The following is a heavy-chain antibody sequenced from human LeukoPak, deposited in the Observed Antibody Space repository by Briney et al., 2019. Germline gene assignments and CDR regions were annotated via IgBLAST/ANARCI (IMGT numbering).Heavy chain of an antibody. J-gene: IGHJ4*02. CDR1: GFTVSSNY. V-gene: IGHV3-53*01. CDR3: AKDLGRFGVGVSLDF. CDR2: IYSGGST. D-gene: IGHD3-3*01. Sequence: PGGSLRLSCAASGFTVSSNYMSWVRQAPGKGLEWVSVIYSGGSTYYADSVKGRFTISRDNSKNTLYLQMNSLRAEDTAVYYCAKDLGRFGVGVSLDFWGLGTLVTVAS.